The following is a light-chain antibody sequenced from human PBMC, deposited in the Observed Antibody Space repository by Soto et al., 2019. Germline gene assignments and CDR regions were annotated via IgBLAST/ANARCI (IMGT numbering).Light chain of an antibody. Sequence: QSVLAQPASVSGSPGQSITISCTGTSSDVGSYNLVSWYQQRPGKAPKLMIYEGSKRPSGVSNRFSGSKSGNTASLTISGLQAEERSEFYCCSYAGSSTFFYVFGTGTKVTVL. CDR2: EGS. CDR1: SSDVGSYNL. J-gene: IGLJ1*01. CDR3: CSYAGSSTFFYV. V-gene: IGLV2-23*03.